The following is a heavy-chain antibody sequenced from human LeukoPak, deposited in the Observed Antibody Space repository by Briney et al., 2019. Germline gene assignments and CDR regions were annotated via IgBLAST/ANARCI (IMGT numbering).Heavy chain of an antibody. J-gene: IGHJ4*02. CDR3: AKHGHCSGISCFFDF. CDR1: GFTFSSYA. Sequence: GGSLRLSCAASGFTFSSYAMSWVRQAPGKGLEWDSGISGSGPYTFYTDSVKGRFTISRDSSKNTLYLQMNSLRAEDTALYYCAKHGHCSGISCFFDFWGQGTLVTVSS. V-gene: IGHV3-23*01. CDR2: ISGSGPYT. D-gene: IGHD2-2*03.